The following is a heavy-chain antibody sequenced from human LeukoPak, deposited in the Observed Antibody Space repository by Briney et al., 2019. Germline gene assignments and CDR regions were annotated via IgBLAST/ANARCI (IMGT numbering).Heavy chain of an antibody. CDR3: ARGGTYYDILTGYYPTGMDV. J-gene: IGHJ6*02. V-gene: IGHV4-61*02. Sequence: SETLSLTCTVSGGSIGSGSYYWSWIRQPAGKGLEWIGRIYTSGSTNYNPSLKSRVTISVDTSKNQFSLKLSSVTAADTAVYYCARGGTYYDILTGYYPTGMDVWGQGTTVTVSS. CDR1: GGSIGSGSYY. D-gene: IGHD3-9*01. CDR2: IYTSGST.